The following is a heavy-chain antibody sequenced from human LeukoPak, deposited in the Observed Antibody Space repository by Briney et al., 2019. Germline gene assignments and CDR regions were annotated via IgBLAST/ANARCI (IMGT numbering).Heavy chain of an antibody. CDR1: GGSISSYY. D-gene: IGHD6-19*01. V-gene: IGHV4-59*01. CDR3: ARDRYSSTSWFDP. J-gene: IGHJ5*02. Sequence: SETLSLTCTVSGGSISSYYWSWLRQPPGKGLEWIGYIYYSGSTNYNPSLTSRVTISVDTSKNQFSLKLSSVAAADTAVYYCARDRYSSTSWFDPWGQGTLVTVSS. CDR2: IYYSGST.